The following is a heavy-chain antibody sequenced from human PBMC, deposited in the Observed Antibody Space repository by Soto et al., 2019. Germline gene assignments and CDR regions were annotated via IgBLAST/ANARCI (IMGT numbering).Heavy chain of an antibody. V-gene: IGHV3-21*01. D-gene: IGHD2-8*01. J-gene: IGHJ4*02. CDR2: ISSSSSYI. CDR1: GFTFSSYS. CDR3: ARGGVVLMVYAPTDY. Sequence: GGSLRLSCAASGFTFSSYSMNWVRQAPGKGLEWVSSISSSSSYIYYADSVKGRFTISRDNAKNSLYLQMNSLRAEDTAVYYCARGGVVLMVYAPTDYWGQGTLVTVSS.